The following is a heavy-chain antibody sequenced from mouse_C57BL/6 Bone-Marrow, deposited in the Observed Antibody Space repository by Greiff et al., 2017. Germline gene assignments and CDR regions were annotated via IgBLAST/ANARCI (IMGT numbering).Heavy chain of an antibody. Sequence: QVQLQQSGAELMKPGSSVKLSCKASGYTFTSYWMHWVKQRPIQGLEWIGNIDPSDSETHYNQKFKDKATLTVDKSSSTAYMQLSSLTSEDSAVYYCARLLGRAMDYWGQGTSVTVSS. CDR1: GYTFTSYW. J-gene: IGHJ4*01. D-gene: IGHD4-1*01. V-gene: IGHV1-52*01. CDR3: ARLLGRAMDY. CDR2: IDPSDSET.